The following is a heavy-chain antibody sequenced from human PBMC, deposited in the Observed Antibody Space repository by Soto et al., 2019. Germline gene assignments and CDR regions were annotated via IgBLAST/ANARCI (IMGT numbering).Heavy chain of an antibody. D-gene: IGHD4-4*01. J-gene: IGHJ4*02. CDR1: GQSFSGHS. CDR3: ARGSGSVAHPCDLEDYKYDY. Sequence: QVQLQQWGAGLVKPSETLSLSCAVYGQSFSGHSWSWIRQPPGTGLEWIGEINESGSTYYNPSPKSRVTISTDTSKNQFSLKLSSVRASDTVASVCARGSGSVAHPCDLEDYKYDYWGQGTLVTVSS. CDR2: INESGST. V-gene: IGHV4-34*01.